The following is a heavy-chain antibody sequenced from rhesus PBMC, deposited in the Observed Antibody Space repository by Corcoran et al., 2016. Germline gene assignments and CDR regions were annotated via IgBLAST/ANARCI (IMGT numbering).Heavy chain of an antibody. CDR1: GDSITSNF. J-gene: IGHJ4*01. Sequence: QLQLQESGPGLVKPSETLTLTCAVSGDSITSNFWSWVRQPPGKGLEWIGRISGTNGDTDYNPSLRSRVSISRDTSKKHFSLNLTSVTAADTAVYYCARPSGQLVLHYWGQGVLVTVSS. D-gene: IGHD6-13*01. CDR3: ARPSGQLVLHY. CDR2: ISGTNGDT. V-gene: IGHV4-173*01.